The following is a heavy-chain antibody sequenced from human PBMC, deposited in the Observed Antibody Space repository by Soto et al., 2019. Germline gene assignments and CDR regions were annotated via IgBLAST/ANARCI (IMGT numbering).Heavy chain of an antibody. D-gene: IGHD3-10*01. V-gene: IGHV4-4*02. CDR2: IYHSETT. CDR1: GGSISSRNW. CDR3: AREEGGSGRSNFDH. Sequence: QVQLQESGPGLVKPSGTLSLTCAVSGGSISSRNWWSLVRQSPGKGVEWIGEIYHSETTNYNPSLKSRITMSVDKSKNEFSLKLTSVTAAATAVYYCAREEGGSGRSNFDHWGQGTLVTVSS. J-gene: IGHJ4*01.